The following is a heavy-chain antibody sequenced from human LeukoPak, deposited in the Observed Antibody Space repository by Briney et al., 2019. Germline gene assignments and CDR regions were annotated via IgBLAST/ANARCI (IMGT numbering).Heavy chain of an antibody. CDR1: GFIFSSYS. Sequence: PGGSLRLSCAASGFIFSSYSMNWVRQAPGKGLEWVPYISSSSSTIYYADSVKGRFTISRDNAKNSLYLQMNSLRAEDTAVYYCARDSRYYYGSGSFDLDYWGQGTLVTVSS. D-gene: IGHD3-10*01. CDR3: ARDSRYYYGSGSFDLDY. J-gene: IGHJ4*02. CDR2: ISSSSSTI. V-gene: IGHV3-48*01.